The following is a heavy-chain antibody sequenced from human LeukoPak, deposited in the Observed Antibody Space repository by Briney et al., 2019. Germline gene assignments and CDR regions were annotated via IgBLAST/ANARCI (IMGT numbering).Heavy chain of an antibody. CDR3: ARDLFFIREVGY. V-gene: IGHV3-30*03. J-gene: IGHJ4*02. CDR2: ISHEGSVN. CDR1: GFSFGSYG. Sequence: GGSLRLSCAASGFSFGSYGMHWVRQAPGKGLEWLAVISHEGSVNFHADSVRGRFTISRDNSKNTLYLQMNSLRAEDTAVYYCARDLFFIREVGYWGQGTLVTVSS. D-gene: IGHD2-21*01.